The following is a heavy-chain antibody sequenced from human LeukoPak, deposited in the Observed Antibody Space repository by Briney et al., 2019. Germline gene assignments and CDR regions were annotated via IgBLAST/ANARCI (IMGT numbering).Heavy chain of an antibody. Sequence: GRSLRLSCAASGFTFRNYAMRWVRQTPDKGLEWVAVISNDGGHKNCADSVKGRFTISRDDPKNTLYLQMNSLRTADTCLYYCVRVEVDGYTLGPSIYWGQGTLVTASP. J-gene: IGHJ4*02. CDR3: VRVEVDGYTLGPSIY. V-gene: IGHV3-30*04. CDR2: ISNDGGHK. CDR1: GFTFRNYA. D-gene: IGHD5-24*01.